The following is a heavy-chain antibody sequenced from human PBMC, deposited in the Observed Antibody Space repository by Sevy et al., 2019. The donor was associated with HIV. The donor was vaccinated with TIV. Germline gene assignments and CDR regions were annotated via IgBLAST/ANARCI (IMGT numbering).Heavy chain of an antibody. CDR2: IKSDSDGGTT. J-gene: IGHJ4*02. CDR3: TTVAERMQHGRLFDY. Sequence: RGSLRLSCAASGFSFSDAWMTWVRQTPGKGLEWVGRIKSDSDGGTTEYAALVTGRFSISRDDSINTIYLEMNSLKVADPAFYYCTTVAERMQHGRLFDYWGQGSLVRVSS. V-gene: IGHV3-15*01. D-gene: IGHD6-13*01. CDR1: GFSFSDAW.